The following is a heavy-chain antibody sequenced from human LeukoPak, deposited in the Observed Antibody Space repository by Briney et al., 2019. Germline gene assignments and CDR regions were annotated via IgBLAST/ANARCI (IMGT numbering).Heavy chain of an antibody. D-gene: IGHD4-17*01. CDR1: GYAFTGYY. CDR3: ARAGDYYYYYMDV. V-gene: IGHV1-2*02. CDR2: INPNSGGT. J-gene: IGHJ6*03. Sequence: ASVKVSCKASGYAFTGYYMHWVRQAPGQGLEWMGWINPNSGGTNYAQKFQGRVTMTRDTSISTAYMELSRLRSDDTAVYYCARAGDYYYYYMDVWGKGTTVTVSS.